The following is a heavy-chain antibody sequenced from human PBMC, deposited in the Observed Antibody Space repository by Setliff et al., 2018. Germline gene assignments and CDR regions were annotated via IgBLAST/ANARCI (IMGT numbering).Heavy chain of an antibody. Sequence: LSLTCSVSTASMTYYYWSWIRQPPGKGLEWIGHVYDTGSTKYSPSLKGRVTISMDTSVNEFSLRLTSVTAADTAMYYCASRDYYDNRGSLDFWGQGTLVTVSS. CDR1: TASMTYYY. V-gene: IGHV4-59*08. CDR3: ASRDYYDNRGSLDF. CDR2: VYDTGST. D-gene: IGHD3-22*01. J-gene: IGHJ4*02.